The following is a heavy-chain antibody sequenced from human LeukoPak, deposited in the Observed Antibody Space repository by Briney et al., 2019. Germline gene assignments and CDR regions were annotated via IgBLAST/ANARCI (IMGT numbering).Heavy chain of an antibody. CDR1: GYSFVLYG. CDR3: ARDEDYGISVNVDY. D-gene: IGHD4-17*01. J-gene: IGHJ4*02. CDR2: ISTYNGNT. Sequence: ASMKVSCKASGYSFVLYGISWVRQAPGQGPEWMGWISTYNGNTKYAQKFQGRVTMTTDTSTSAAYMELRSLRSDDTAVYYCARDEDYGISVNVDYWGQGTLVTVSS. V-gene: IGHV1-18*01.